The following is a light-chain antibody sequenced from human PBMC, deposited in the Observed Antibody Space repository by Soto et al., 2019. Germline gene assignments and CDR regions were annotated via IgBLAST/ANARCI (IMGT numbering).Light chain of an antibody. CDR3: QKYNSAPFT. Sequence: DIQMTQSPSSLSASVGDRVTITCRASQDITNNLAWYQQKPEKVPELLIFPTSTLHSGVPSRFSGSGSGTDFTLTISSLQPEDVATYYCQKYNSAPFTFGQGTRLEIK. CDR2: PTS. CDR1: QDITNN. V-gene: IGKV1-27*01. J-gene: IGKJ5*01.